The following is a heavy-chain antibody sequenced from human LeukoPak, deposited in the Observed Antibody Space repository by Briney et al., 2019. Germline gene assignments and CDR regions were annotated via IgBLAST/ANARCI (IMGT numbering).Heavy chain of an antibody. CDR1: GFTFSSYS. V-gene: IGHV4-38-2*01. Sequence: GSLRLSCAASGFTFSSYSMNWVRQAPGKGLEWIGSIYHSGSTYYNPSLKSRVTISVDRSKNQFSLKLSSVTAADTAVYYCARSGYWNYGVDYWGQGTLVTVSS. J-gene: IGHJ4*02. CDR3: ARSGYWNYGVDY. D-gene: IGHD1-7*01. CDR2: IYHSGST.